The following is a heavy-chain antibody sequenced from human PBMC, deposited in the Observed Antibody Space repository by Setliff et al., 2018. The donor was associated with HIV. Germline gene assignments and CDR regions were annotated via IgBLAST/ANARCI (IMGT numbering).Heavy chain of an antibody. CDR2: ISGSGGST. CDR1: GFTFSSYA. V-gene: IGHV3-23*01. Sequence: GGSLSLSCAASGFTFSSYAMSWVRQAPGKGLEWVSAISGSGGSTYYADSVKGRFTISRDNSKYTLYLQMNSLRAEDTAVYYCAKDPRAAVATICDYWGQGTLVTV. J-gene: IGHJ4*02. CDR3: AKDPRAAVATICDY. D-gene: IGHD5-12*01.